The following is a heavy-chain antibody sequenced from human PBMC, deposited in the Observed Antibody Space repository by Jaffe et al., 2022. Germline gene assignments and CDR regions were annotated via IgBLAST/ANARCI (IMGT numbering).Heavy chain of an antibody. CDR1: GFSLSTSGVG. D-gene: IGHD3-22*01. CDR2: IYWDDDK. V-gene: IGHV2-5*02. Sequence: QITLKESGPTLVKPTQTLTLTCTFSGFSLSTSGVGVGWIRQPPGKALEWLALIYWDDDKRYSPSLKSRLTITKDTSKNQVVLTMTNMDPVDTATYYCAHTLADYYDSSGYYYGAFDIWGQGTMVTVSS. CDR3: AHTLADYYDSSGYYYGAFDI. J-gene: IGHJ3*02.